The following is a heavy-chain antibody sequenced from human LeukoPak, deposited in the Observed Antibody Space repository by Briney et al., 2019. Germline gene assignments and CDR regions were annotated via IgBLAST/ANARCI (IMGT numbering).Heavy chain of an antibody. V-gene: IGHV1-69*06. J-gene: IGHJ6*03. CDR3: ARSQLDSNYYYFHMDI. D-gene: IGHD3/OR15-3a*01. Sequence: PVKVSCKASGGTFSTYAISWVRQAPGQGLEWMGGIIPMFGSSNYAQRLQGRVTFTADRSTETAYMQLSSLKFEDTAVYYCARSQLDSNYYYFHMDIWGKGTTVTVSS. CDR1: GGTFSTYA. CDR2: IIPMFGSS.